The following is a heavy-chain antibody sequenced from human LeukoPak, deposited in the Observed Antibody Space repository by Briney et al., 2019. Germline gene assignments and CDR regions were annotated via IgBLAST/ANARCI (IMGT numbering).Heavy chain of an antibody. J-gene: IGHJ4*02. CDR2: TYYRSKWSN. D-gene: IGHD3-22*01. CDR3: ARYYYDSRGYYYYYFDY. CDR1: GDSVSSNSAA. V-gene: IGHV6-1*01. Sequence: SQTLSLTCAISGDSVSSNSAAWNWIRQSPSRGLEWLGRTYYRSKWSNDYAVSVKSRITINPDTSRYQFSLQLNSVTPEDTAVYYCARYYYDSRGYYYYYFDYWGQGTLVTVSS.